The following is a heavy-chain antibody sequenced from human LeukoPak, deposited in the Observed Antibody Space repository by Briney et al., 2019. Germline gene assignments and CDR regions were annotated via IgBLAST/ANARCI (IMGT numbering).Heavy chain of an antibody. V-gene: IGHV1-18*01. CDR3: ARSLLVVADASGEHDAFDM. J-gene: IGHJ3*02. Sequence: ASVKVSCKTSGYTFTHYGISWVRQAPGQGLEWVGWISACNGDTKYAQSFQDKVTMTTDTSTSTAYMELRSLTSDDTAVYYCARSLLVVADASGEHDAFDMWGQGTMVTVSS. CDR2: ISACNGDT. D-gene: IGHD2-8*02. CDR1: GYTFTHYG.